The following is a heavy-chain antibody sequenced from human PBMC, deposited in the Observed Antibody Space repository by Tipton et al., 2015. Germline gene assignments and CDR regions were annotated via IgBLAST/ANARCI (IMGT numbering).Heavy chain of an antibody. CDR3: ARDLEHGMDV. Sequence: SLTCAVSGESFSKYYWSWIRQSPGKGLEWIGEINDSGKSNYNPSLKSRVTISVDTSKSQFFLKLTSVIAADTAVYFCARDLEHGMDVWGQGTTVTVS. V-gene: IGHV4-34*01. CDR1: GESFSKYY. CDR2: INDSGKS. J-gene: IGHJ6*02.